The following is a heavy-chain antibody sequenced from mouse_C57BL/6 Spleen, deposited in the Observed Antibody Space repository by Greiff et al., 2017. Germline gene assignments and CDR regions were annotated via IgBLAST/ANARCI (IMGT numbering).Heavy chain of an antibody. D-gene: IGHD2-5*01. CDR1: GYTFTDYY. CDR2: INPNNGGT. V-gene: IGHV1-26*01. J-gene: IGHJ4*01. CDR3: ARTYYSNYDYYAMDY. Sequence: EVQLQQSGPELVKPGASVKISCKASGYTFTDYYMNWVKQSHGKSLEWIGDINPNNGGTSYNQKFKGKATLTVDKSSSTAYMELRSLTSEDSAVYYYARTYYSNYDYYAMDYWGQGTSVTVSS.